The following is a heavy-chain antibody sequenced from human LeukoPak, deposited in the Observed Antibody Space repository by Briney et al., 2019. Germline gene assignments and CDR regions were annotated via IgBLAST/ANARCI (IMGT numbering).Heavy chain of an antibody. Sequence: GGSLRLSCVGSGFTFSSYAMSWVRQAPGKGLEWVSAISGSGGSTYYADSVKGRFTISRDNSKNTLYLQMNSLRAEDTAVYYCAKDRESGSRPYFFDYWGQGTLVTVSS. J-gene: IGHJ4*02. CDR3: AKDRESGSRPYFFDY. V-gene: IGHV3-23*01. D-gene: IGHD6-25*01. CDR2: ISGSGGST. CDR1: GFTFSSYA.